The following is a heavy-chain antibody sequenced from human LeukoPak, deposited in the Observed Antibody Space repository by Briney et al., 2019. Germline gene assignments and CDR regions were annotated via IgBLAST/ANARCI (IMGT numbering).Heavy chain of an antibody. Sequence: SETLSLTCPVSGGSISSCYWSWIRQPPGKGLEWVGLIYYSGSTNYNPSLKSRVTIPVDTSKNQFSLKLSSVTAADTAVYYCASGGSTGYSSGWYGLGAFDIWGQGTMVTVSS. CDR3: ASGGSTGYSSGWYGLGAFDI. J-gene: IGHJ3*02. CDR2: IYYSGST. CDR1: GGSISSCY. D-gene: IGHD6-19*01. V-gene: IGHV4-59*01.